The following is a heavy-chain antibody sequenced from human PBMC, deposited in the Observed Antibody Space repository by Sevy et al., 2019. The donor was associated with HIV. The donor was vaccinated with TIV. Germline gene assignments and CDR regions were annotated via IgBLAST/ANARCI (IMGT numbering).Heavy chain of an antibody. V-gene: IGHV3-23*01. Sequence: GGSLRLSCAASGFTFSTYAMNWVRQAPGKGLEWVSSISRSGRSTYSADSVEGRFTISRDNFKITLYLQLSSLRVDDTAVYYCAKGYCDGGSCPRDYYYYGMDVWGQGTTVTVSS. CDR2: ISRSGRST. CDR1: GFTFSTYA. D-gene: IGHD2-15*01. CDR3: AKGYCDGGSCPRDYYYYGMDV. J-gene: IGHJ6*02.